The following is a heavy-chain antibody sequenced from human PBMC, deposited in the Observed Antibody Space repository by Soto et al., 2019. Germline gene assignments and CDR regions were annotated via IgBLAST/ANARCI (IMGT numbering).Heavy chain of an antibody. CDR2: INPSGGST. Sequence: ASVKVSCKASGYTFTSYYMHWVRQAPGQGLEWMGIINPSGGSTSYAQKFQGRVTMTRDTSTSTVYMELSSLRSGDTAVYYCARGLGYCSSTSCYFDYWGQGTLVTVSS. D-gene: IGHD2-2*01. V-gene: IGHV1-46*01. CDR1: GYTFTSYY. J-gene: IGHJ4*02. CDR3: ARGLGYCSSTSCYFDY.